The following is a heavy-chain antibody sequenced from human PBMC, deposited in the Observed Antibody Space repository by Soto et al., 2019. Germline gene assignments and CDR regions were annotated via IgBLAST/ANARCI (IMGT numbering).Heavy chain of an antibody. Sequence: ASVKVSCKASGYTFTGYYMHWVRQAPGQGLEWMGWINPNSGGTNYAQKFQGRATMTRDTSISTAYMELSRLRSDDTAVYYCAREGVLAVVVPAASAFDIWGQGTMVTVSS. V-gene: IGHV1-2*02. CDR2: INPNSGGT. D-gene: IGHD2-2*01. CDR3: AREGVLAVVVPAASAFDI. J-gene: IGHJ3*02. CDR1: GYTFTGYY.